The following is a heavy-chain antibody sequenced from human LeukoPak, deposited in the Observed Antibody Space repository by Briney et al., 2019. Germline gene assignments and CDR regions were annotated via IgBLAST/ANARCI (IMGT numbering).Heavy chain of an antibody. Sequence: SVKVSCKASGGTFSSYAISWVRQAPGQGLEWMGRIIPIFGTANYAQKFQGRVTITTDESTSTAYMELGSLRSEDTAVYYCARSNYGVRAFPIWGQGTLVTVSS. CDR1: GGTFSSYA. D-gene: IGHD3-10*01. CDR3: ARSNYGVRAFPI. CDR2: IIPIFGTA. J-gene: IGHJ4*02. V-gene: IGHV1-69*05.